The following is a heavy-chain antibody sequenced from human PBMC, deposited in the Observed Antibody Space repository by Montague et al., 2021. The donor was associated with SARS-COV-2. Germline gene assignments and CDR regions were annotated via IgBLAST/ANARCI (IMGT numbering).Heavy chain of an antibody. Sequence: SLRLSCAVSGFTFSSYAMHWVRQAPGKGLEWVAVISYDGSNKYYADSVKGRFTISRDNSKNTLYLQMNSLRAEDTAVYYCLRATYFDYWGQGTLVTVSS. D-gene: IGHD1-26*01. CDR1: GFTFSSYA. V-gene: IGHV3-30*04. J-gene: IGHJ4*02. CDR2: ISYDGSNK. CDR3: LRATYFDY.